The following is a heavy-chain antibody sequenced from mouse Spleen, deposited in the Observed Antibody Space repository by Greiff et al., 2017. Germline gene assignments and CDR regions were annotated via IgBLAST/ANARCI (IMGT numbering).Heavy chain of an antibody. D-gene: IGHD1-1*02. CDR1: NNKFPPHD. J-gene: IGHJ4*01. V-gene: IGHV5-2*03. CDR3: ARRGLWSPMDY. CDR2: INSDGGST. Sequence: EVKVEESGGGLVQPGESRNFSWESNNNKFPPHDMPWVRKTPEKRLEWVAAINSDGGSTYYPDTMERRFIISRDNTKKTLYLQMSSLRSEDTALYYCARRGLWSPMDYWGQGTSVTVSS.